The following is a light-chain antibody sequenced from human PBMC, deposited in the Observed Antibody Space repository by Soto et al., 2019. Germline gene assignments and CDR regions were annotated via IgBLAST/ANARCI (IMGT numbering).Light chain of an antibody. CDR1: QGISIY. Sequence: DIQMTQSPSSLSASVGDRVTITCLSSQGISIYLAWYQQKPGKVPTLLIYAASTLQSGFPSRFSVSGSGTDFTITISSLQPENVATYYCQKYNSAPLTFGGGTKVEIK. CDR2: AAS. CDR3: QKYNSAPLT. J-gene: IGKJ4*01. V-gene: IGKV1-27*01.